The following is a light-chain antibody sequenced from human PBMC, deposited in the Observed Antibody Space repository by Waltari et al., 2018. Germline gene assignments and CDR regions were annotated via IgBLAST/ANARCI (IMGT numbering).Light chain of an antibody. CDR2: DVS. CDR3: QQRRNWPT. CDR1: QSVSTF. V-gene: IGKV3-11*01. Sequence: EIVLTQSPASLSLSPGERATLSFRASQSVSTFLAWYQQKPGQSPRLLIYDVSFRATGIPIRFSGSGSETDFTLTISSLEPEDFAVYYCQQRRNWPTFGGGTKVEVK. J-gene: IGKJ4*01.